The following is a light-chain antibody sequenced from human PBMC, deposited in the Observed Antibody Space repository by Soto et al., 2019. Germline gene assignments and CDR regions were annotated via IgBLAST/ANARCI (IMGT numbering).Light chain of an antibody. J-gene: IGKJ4*01. V-gene: IGKV3-11*01. CDR3: QQRSNWPSLT. CDR1: QSVSSY. Sequence: EIVLTQSPATLSLSPGERATLSCRASQSVSSYLAGYQQKPGQAPRLLIYDASNRATGIPARFSGSGSGTDFTLTISSREPEDFAVYYCQQRSNWPSLTFGGGTRVDIK. CDR2: DAS.